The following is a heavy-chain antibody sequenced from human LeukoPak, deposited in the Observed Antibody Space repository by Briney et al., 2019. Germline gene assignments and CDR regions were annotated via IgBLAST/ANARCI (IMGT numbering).Heavy chain of an antibody. D-gene: IGHD3-10*01. V-gene: IGHV3-74*01. CDR1: GFTFSSYW. CDR2: INSDGSST. CDR3: ASLSAYGSGQTDY. J-gene: IGHJ4*02. Sequence: GGSQRLSCAASGFTFSSYWMHWVRQAPGKGLVWVSRINSDGSSTSYADSVKGRFTISRDNAKNTLYLQMNSLRAEDTAVYYCASLSAYGSGQTDYWGQGTLVTVSS.